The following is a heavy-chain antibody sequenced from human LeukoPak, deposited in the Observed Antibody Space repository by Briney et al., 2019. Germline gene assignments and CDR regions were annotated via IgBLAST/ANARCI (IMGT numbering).Heavy chain of an antibody. CDR3: ARDGYNPIDY. Sequence: SETLSLTCTASGGSISSDSYYWGWIRQPPGKGLEWIGNIYYSGSTYYNPSLKSRVTISVDTSKNQFSLNLRSVTAADTAVYYCARDGYNPIDYWGQGTLVTVSS. CDR1: GGSISSDSYY. D-gene: IGHD5-24*01. V-gene: IGHV4-39*02. J-gene: IGHJ4*02. CDR2: IYYSGST.